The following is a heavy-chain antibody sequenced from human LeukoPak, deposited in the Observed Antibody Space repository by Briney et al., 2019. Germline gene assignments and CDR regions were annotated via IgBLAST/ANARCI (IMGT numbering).Heavy chain of an antibody. V-gene: IGHV4-59*08. D-gene: IGHD3-9*01. Sequence: PSETLSLTCTVSGGSISSYYWSWIRQPRGKGLEWIGYIYYSGSTNYNPSLKSRVTISVDTSKNQFSLKLSSVTAADTAVYYCASEHYDILTGSRFDYWGQGTLVTVSS. CDR2: IYYSGST. CDR3: ASEHYDILTGSRFDY. CDR1: GGSISSYY. J-gene: IGHJ4*02.